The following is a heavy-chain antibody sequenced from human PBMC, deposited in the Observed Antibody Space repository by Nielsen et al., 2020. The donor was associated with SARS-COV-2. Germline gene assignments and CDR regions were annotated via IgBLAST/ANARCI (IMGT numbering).Heavy chain of an antibody. V-gene: IGHV3-23*01. D-gene: IGHD3-22*01. CDR3: AKDQSPYYYDSSGYYSGFDY. Sequence: WIRQPPGKGLEWVSATSGSGGSTYYADSVKGRFTISRDNSKNTLYLQMNSLRAEDTAVYYCAKDQSPYYYDSSGYYSGFDYWGQGTLVTVSS. J-gene: IGHJ4*02. CDR2: TSGSGGST.